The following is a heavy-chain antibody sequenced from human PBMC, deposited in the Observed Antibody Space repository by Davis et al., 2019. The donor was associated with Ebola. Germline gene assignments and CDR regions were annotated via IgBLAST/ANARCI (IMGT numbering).Heavy chain of an antibody. J-gene: IGHJ4*02. V-gene: IGHV1-18*01. CDR1: VYTFTSYG. CDR3: ARRDYGDYGAF. Sequence: ASVTVSCKASVYTFTSYGISWVRQAPGQGLEWMGWISAFSGNTNYAQKLQGRVTMTTDTSTSTAYMELRSLRSDDTAVYYCARRDYGDYGAFWGQGTLVTVSS. CDR2: ISAFSGNT. D-gene: IGHD4-17*01.